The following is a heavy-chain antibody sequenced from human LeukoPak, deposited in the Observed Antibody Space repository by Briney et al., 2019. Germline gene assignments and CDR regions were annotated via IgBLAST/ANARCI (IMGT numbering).Heavy chain of an antibody. D-gene: IGHD3-3*01. J-gene: IGHJ4*02. CDR1: GYSISSGYY. V-gene: IGHV4-38-2*02. CDR3: ARDSVFWSGYLGDGDY. CDR2: IYHSGST. Sequence: SETLSLTCAVSGYSISSGYYWGWIRQPPGKGLEWIGSIYHSGSTYYNPSLKSRVTISVDTSKNQFSLKLSSVTAADTAVYYCARDSVFWSGYLGDGDYWGGGPLVAVSS.